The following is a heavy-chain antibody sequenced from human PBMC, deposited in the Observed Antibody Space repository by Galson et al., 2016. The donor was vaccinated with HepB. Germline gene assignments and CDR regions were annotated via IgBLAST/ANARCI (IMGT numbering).Heavy chain of an antibody. CDR2: ISRSGST. V-gene: IGHV4-30-2*01. CDR1: GDSIDTGPYS. CDR3: ARTHYYDSSGYYFDS. J-gene: IGHJ4*02. Sequence: TLSLTCGVSGDSIDTGPYSWSWIRQPPGKGLEWIGYISRSGSTSYNPSLKSRVTISLEKSKSHFSLKLTSVTAADTAVYYCARTHYYDSSGYYFDSWGQGTLVTVS. D-gene: IGHD3-22*01.